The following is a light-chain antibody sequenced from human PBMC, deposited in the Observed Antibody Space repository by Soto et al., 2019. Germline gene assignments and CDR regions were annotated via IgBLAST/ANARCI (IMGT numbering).Light chain of an antibody. CDR1: GSDVGGYRY. CDR3: DSYTSSSSYV. CDR2: DVS. Sequence: QSVLTQPASVSGSPGQSITISCTGTGSDVGGYRYVSWYQQHPGKAPKLMIYDVSNRPSGASDRFSGSKSGNTASLTISGLQSEDEADYYCDSYTSSSSYVFGTGTKSPS. V-gene: IGLV2-14*01. J-gene: IGLJ1*01.